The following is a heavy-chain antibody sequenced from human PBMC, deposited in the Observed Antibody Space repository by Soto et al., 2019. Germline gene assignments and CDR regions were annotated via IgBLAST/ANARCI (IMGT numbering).Heavy chain of an antibody. Sequence: GGSLRLCCAASGFTFSSYWMSWVRQAPGKGLGWVANIKQDGSEKYYVDSVKGRFTISXDXXXXSXYXQXXXLRGXDSAVDYCATEGAKTTWNFDYWGQGTVVTVSS. V-gene: IGHV3-7*03. J-gene: IGHJ4*02. D-gene: IGHD1-1*01. CDR2: IKQDGSEK. CDR1: GFTFSSYW. CDR3: ATEGAKTTWNFDY.